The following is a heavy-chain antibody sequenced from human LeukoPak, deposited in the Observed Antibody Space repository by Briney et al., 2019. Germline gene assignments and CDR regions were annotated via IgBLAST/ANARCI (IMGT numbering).Heavy chain of an antibody. CDR1: GFTFSSYG. Sequence: GGSLRLSCAASGFTFSSYGMRWVRQAPGKGLEWVALIWYDGSNKYYADSVKGRFTISRDNSKNTLYLQMNSLRAEDTALYYCARDYCGGDCSYYYYYYGMDVRGQGTTVTVSS. J-gene: IGHJ6*02. V-gene: IGHV3-33*01. CDR3: ARDYCGGDCSYYYYYYGMDV. CDR2: IWYDGSNK. D-gene: IGHD2-21*02.